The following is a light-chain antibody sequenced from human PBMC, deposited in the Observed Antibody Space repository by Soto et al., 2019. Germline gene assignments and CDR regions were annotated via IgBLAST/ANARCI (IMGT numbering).Light chain of an antibody. Sequence: EIVLTQSPGTLSLSPGERATLSCRASQSLSSSYLAWYQQKPGQAPRLLIYGASSRATGIPDRFSGSGSGTDFTLTISRLEPEDFAVYYCQQYGGSFRVFGPGTKVDIK. J-gene: IGKJ3*01. V-gene: IGKV3-20*01. CDR3: QQYGGSFRV. CDR2: GAS. CDR1: QSLSSSY.